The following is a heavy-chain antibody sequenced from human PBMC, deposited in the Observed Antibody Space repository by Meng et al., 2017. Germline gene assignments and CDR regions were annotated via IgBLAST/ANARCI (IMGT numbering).Heavy chain of an antibody. CDR1: GFTFSSYA. CDR2: ISYDGSNK. J-gene: IGHJ3*02. D-gene: IGHD5-18*01. Sequence: GKSLKISCAASGFTFSSYAMHWVRQAPGKGLEWVAVISYDGSNKYYADSVKGRFTISRDNSKNTLYLQMNSLRAEDTAVYYCARDREIQLWGGAFDIWGQGTMVTVSS. CDR3: ARDREIQLWGGAFDI. V-gene: IGHV3-30*04.